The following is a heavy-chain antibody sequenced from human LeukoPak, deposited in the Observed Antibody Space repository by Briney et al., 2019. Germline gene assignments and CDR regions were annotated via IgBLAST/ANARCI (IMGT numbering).Heavy chain of an antibody. Sequence: GGSLRLSCAASGFTFSDYYMSWVRQAPGKGLEWVSVIYSGGSTYYADSVKGRFTISRDNSKNTLYLQMNSLRAEDTAVYYCARGPLTSCCSQWGQGTLVTVSS. CDR2: IYSGGST. J-gene: IGHJ4*02. CDR1: GFTFSDYY. D-gene: IGHD2-2*01. CDR3: ARGPLTSCCSQ. V-gene: IGHV3-66*01.